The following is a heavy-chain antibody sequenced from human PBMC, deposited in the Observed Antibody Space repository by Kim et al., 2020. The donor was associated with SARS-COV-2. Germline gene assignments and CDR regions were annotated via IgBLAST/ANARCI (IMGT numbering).Heavy chain of an antibody. CDR3: AKGYYSSGFYYFDY. D-gene: IGHD6-19*01. J-gene: IGHJ4*02. Sequence: DSVKGRFTIYRDNSKNTLYLQMNSLRAEDTAVYYCAKGYYSSGFYYFDYWGQGTLVTVSS. V-gene: IGHV3-23*01.